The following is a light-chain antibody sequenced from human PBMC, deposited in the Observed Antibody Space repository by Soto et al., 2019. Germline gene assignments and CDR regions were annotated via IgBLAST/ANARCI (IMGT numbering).Light chain of an antibody. J-gene: IGKJ1*01. Sequence: EIVLTQSPGTLSLSPGEGATLSCRSSQSVSSNYLAWYQQRPGQAPRLLIYGASSRATGIPDRFSGSGSGTDFTLTISSLEPEDFAVYYGQQYVNSPWTFGRGTKVEIK. CDR1: QSVSSNY. CDR3: QQYVNSPWT. V-gene: IGKV3-20*01. CDR2: GAS.